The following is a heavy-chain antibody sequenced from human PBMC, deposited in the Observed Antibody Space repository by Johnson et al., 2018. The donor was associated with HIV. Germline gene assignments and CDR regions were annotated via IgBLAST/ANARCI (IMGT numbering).Heavy chain of an antibody. Sequence: VQLVESGGGLVQPGGSLRLSCAASGFTFSFYWMHWVRQVPGKGLVWVSRINSDGSSTSYADSVKGRFTISRDNAKNTLYLQVNSLRAEDTALYYCARAGPYCSGGSCYSPDAFDIWCQGTMVTVSS. J-gene: IGHJ3*02. V-gene: IGHV3-74*02. CDR3: ARAGPYCSGGSCYSPDAFDI. D-gene: IGHD2-15*01. CDR2: INSDGSST. CDR1: GFTFSFYW.